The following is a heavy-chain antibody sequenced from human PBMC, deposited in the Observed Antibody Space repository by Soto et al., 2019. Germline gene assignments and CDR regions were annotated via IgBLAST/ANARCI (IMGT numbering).Heavy chain of an antibody. V-gene: IGHV1-69*13. D-gene: IGHD5-12*01. J-gene: IGHJ4*02. CDR2: IIPIFGTA. CDR3: ARVNPRGYSGYDVVFDY. Sequence: SVKVSCKASGGTFSSYAISWVRQAPGQGLEWMGGIIPIFGTANYAQKFQGRVTITADESTSTAYMELSSLRSEDTAVYYCARVNPRGYSGYDVVFDYWGQGTLVTVSS. CDR1: GGTFSSYA.